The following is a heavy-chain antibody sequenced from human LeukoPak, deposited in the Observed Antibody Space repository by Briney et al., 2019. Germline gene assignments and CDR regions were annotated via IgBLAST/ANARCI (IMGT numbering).Heavy chain of an antibody. V-gene: IGHV4-59*01. J-gene: IGHJ4*02. Sequence: KPSETLSLTCTVSGGSISSYYWSWIRQPPGKGLEWIGYIYYSGSTNYNPSLKSRVTISADTSKNQFSLKLSSVTAADTAVYYCARSGLWGYFDYWGQGTLVTVSS. D-gene: IGHD5-18*01. CDR1: GGSISSYY. CDR3: ARSGLWGYFDY. CDR2: IYYSGST.